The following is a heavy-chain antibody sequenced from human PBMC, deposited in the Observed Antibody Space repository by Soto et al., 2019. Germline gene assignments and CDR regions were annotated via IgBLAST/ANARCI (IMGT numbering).Heavy chain of an antibody. J-gene: IGHJ4*02. D-gene: IGHD3-22*01. CDR1: GFTFSSYG. V-gene: IGHV3-30*18. Sequence: QVQLVESGGGVVQPGRSLRLSCAASGFTFSSYGMHWVRQAPGKGLEWVAVISYDGSNKYYADSVEGRFTISRDNSKNTLYLQMNSLRAEDTAVYYCAKDLPPYYYDSSGYYPRVGYFDYWGQGTLVTVSS. CDR2: ISYDGSNK. CDR3: AKDLPPYYYDSSGYYPRVGYFDY.